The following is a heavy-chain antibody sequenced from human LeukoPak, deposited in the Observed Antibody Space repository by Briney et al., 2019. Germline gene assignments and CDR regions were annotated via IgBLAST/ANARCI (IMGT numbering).Heavy chain of an antibody. CDR3: ARDSGHSYGSDY. CDR1: GFTFSSYS. Sequence: KPGGSLRLSCAASGFTFSSYSMNWVRQAPGKGLEWVSSISSSSSYIYYADSVKGRFTISRDNAKNSLYLQMNSLRAEDTAVYYCARDSGHSYGSDYWGQGTLVTVSS. CDR2: ISSSSSYI. D-gene: IGHD5-18*01. J-gene: IGHJ4*02. V-gene: IGHV3-21*01.